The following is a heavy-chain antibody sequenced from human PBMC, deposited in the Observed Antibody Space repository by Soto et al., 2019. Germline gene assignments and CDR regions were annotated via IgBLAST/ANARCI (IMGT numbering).Heavy chain of an antibody. Sequence: QLQLQESGPGLVKPSDTLSLTCTVSGGSISSSSYYWGWIRQPPGQGLEWIGSIYYSGSTYYNPSLKSRDTISVDPSQNQFSLKLSAVTAADTAVYYFARLYSSSSSLDYLGPGTLVTVCS. CDR2: IYYSGST. CDR1: GGSISSSSYY. V-gene: IGHV4-39*01. J-gene: IGHJ4*02. D-gene: IGHD6-6*01. CDR3: ARLYSSSSSLDY.